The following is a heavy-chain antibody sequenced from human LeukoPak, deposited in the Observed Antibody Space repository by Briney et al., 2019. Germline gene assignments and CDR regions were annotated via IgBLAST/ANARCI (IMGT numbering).Heavy chain of an antibody. J-gene: IGHJ5*02. D-gene: IGHD3-22*01. CDR1: GFAFSSNW. CDR3: AREAYYDSSGPFDP. CDR2: INSDGSST. Sequence: PGGSLRLSCAASGFAFSSNWMSWVRQAPGKGLVWVSRINSDGSSTSYADSVKGRFTISRDNAKNTLYLQMNSLRVEDTAVYYCAREAYYDSSGPFDPWGQGTLVTVSS. V-gene: IGHV3-74*01.